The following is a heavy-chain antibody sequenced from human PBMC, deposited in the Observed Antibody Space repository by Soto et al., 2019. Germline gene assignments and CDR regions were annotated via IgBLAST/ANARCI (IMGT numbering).Heavy chain of an antibody. Sequence: QVQLQESGPGLVKPSQTLSLTCTVSGGSISSGGYYWSWIRQHPGKGLEWIGYIYYSGSTYYNRSLQSRVTISVDTSKNQFSLKLSSVTAADTAVYYCARQPRIAAAGTGFDPWGQGTLVTVSS. CDR3: ARQPRIAAAGTGFDP. V-gene: IGHV4-31*03. D-gene: IGHD6-13*01. J-gene: IGHJ5*02. CDR1: GGSISSGGYY. CDR2: IYYSGST.